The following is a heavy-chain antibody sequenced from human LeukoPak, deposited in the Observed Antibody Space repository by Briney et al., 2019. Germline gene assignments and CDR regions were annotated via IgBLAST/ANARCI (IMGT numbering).Heavy chain of an antibody. CDR1: GGSISRYY. V-gene: IGHV4-59*01. J-gene: IGHJ4*02. CDR3: ARDLLSTAGYFDY. Sequence: PSETLSLTCTVSGGSISRYYWSCIRQPPGKGLEWIGYIYYSGSTNYNPSLKSRVTISVDTSKNQFSLNLRSLTATNTAVYYCARDLLSTAGYFDYWGQGTLVTVSS. D-gene: IGHD6-19*01. CDR2: IYYSGST.